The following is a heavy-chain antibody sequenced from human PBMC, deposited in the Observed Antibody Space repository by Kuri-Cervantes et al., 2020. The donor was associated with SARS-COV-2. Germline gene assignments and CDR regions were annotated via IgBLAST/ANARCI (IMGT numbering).Heavy chain of an antibody. CDR3: ARHEVLITFGGVIVSYFDY. CDR2: MYYSGST. CDR1: AGSISSSSYY. Sequence: GSLRLSCTVSAGSISSSSYYWGWIRQPPGKGLEWIGSMYYSGSTFYNPSLKSRVTMSVDTSENQFSLKLSSVTAADTAVYYCARHEVLITFGGVIVSYFDYWGQGTLVTVSS. J-gene: IGHJ4*02. V-gene: IGHV4-39*01. D-gene: IGHD3-16*02.